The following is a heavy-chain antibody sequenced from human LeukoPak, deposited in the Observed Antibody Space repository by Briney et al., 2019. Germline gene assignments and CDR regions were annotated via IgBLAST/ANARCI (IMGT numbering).Heavy chain of an antibody. CDR1: GFIFSSYG. V-gene: IGHV3-33*01. CDR2: IWYDGSKE. J-gene: IGHJ4*02. D-gene: IGHD6-19*01. CDR3: VRDGGSGLDY. Sequence: GGSLRLSCAASGFIFSSYGMHWVRQTPDKGLEWVAVIWYDGSKEYYADSVKGRFTISKDNSKNTLYLQMNSLRAEDTAVYYCVRDGGSGLDYWGQGTLVTVSS.